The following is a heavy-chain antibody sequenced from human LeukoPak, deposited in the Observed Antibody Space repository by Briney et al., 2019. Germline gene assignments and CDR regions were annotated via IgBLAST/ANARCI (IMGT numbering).Heavy chain of an antibody. Sequence: PGGSLRLSCAASGFSFSSYAMHWVRQAPGKGLEWVAVTSYDGSLKYYADSVKGQFTISRDNSKNTLHLQMNSLRAEDTAVYYCARVSSWWFSFDIWGQGTMVTVSS. D-gene: IGHD2-8*02. CDR1: GFSFSSYA. J-gene: IGHJ3*02. CDR3: ARVSSWWFSFDI. V-gene: IGHV3-30*04. CDR2: TSYDGSLK.